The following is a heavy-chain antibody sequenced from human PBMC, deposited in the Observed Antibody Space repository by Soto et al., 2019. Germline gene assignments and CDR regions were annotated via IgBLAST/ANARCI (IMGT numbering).Heavy chain of an antibody. CDR1: GFTVSINY. CDR3: ARAGGGYYGSGSYDRNIWYFDY. D-gene: IGHD3-10*01. CDR2: IYSGGST. V-gene: IGHV3-53*04. J-gene: IGHJ4*02. Sequence: PGGSLGLSCAASGFTVSINYMSVVRQAQGKGLEWVSVIYSGGSTYYADSVKGRFTISRHNSKNTLYPQMNSLRAEDTAVYYCARAGGGYYGSGSYDRNIWYFDYWGQGTLVTVSS.